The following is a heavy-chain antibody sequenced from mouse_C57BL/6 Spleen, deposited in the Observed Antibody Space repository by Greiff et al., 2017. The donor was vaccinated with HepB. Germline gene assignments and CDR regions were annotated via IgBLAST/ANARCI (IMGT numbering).Heavy chain of an antibody. CDR3: ARGWLLRFYAMDY. CDR1: GYTFTSYW. CDR2: INPSNGGT. Sequence: VQLQQPGTELVKPGASVKLSCKASGYTFTSYWMHWVKQRPGQGLEWIGNINPSNGGTNYNEKFKSKATLTVDKSSSTAYMQLSSLTSEDSAVYYCARGWLLRFYAMDYWGQGTTVTVSS. D-gene: IGHD2-3*01. V-gene: IGHV1-53*01. J-gene: IGHJ4*01.